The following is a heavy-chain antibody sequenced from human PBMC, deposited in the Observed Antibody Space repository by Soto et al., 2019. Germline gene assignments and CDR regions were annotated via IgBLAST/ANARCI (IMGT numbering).Heavy chain of an antibody. CDR2: IIPIFGTA. J-gene: IGHJ6*02. CDR3: ASSMVRGVIGSYGMDV. V-gene: IGHV1-69*12. CDR1: GGTFSSYA. Sequence: QVQLVQSGAEVKKPGSSVKVSCKASGGTFSSYAISWVRQAPGQGLEWMGGIIPIFGTANYAQKFQDRVTLTADESTSKAYMELSSLRSEDTAVYYCASSMVRGVIGSYGMDVWGQGTTVTVSS. D-gene: IGHD3-10*01.